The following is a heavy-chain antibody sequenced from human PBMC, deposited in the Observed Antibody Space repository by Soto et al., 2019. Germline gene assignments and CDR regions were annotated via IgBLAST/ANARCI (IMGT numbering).Heavy chain of an antibody. CDR2: IYPSDSDT. Sequence: GETLKISCKGSGYSFTNYWIAWVRQMPGKGLEYMGIIYPSDSDTRYSPSFQGQVTISADKSISTAYLQWSGLKASDTAIYYCARHGFYGDFSSNYFDPWGQGILVTVSS. CDR1: GYSFTNYW. V-gene: IGHV5-51*01. J-gene: IGHJ5*02. CDR3: ARHGFYGDFSSNYFDP. D-gene: IGHD4-17*01.